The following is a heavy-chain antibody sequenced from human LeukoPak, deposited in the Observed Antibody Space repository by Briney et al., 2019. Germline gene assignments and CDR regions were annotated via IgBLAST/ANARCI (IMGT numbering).Heavy chain of an antibody. Sequence: YPSETLSLTCSVSGDSISSSNCWSWVRQSPGKGLDWIGEICHSGSTNYNPSLKTRVTISMDKSKNQLSLKLTSMTAADTAIYYCATPKGYYYGSGPGYFDYWGQGTLVTVSS. CDR2: ICHSGST. D-gene: IGHD3-10*01. CDR1: GDSISSSNC. CDR3: ATPKGYYYGSGPGYFDY. V-gene: IGHV4-4*02. J-gene: IGHJ4*02.